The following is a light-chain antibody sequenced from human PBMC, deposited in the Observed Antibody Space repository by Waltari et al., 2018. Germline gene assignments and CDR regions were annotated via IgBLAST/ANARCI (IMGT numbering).Light chain of an antibody. Sequence: EIVLTQSPGTLSLSPGESTTLFCRASQSVSSNSLAWYQQRPGQAPRLLIYGASSRATCIPDRFSGSGSGTDFTLTISRLEPEDFALYYCQQYGTAPRTFGQGTKVEVK. V-gene: IGKV3-20*01. CDR3: QQYGTAPRT. CDR2: GAS. CDR1: QSVSSNS. J-gene: IGKJ1*01.